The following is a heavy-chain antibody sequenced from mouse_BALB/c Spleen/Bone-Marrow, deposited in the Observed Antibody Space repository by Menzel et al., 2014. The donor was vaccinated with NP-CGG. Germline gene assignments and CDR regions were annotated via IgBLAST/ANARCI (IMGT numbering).Heavy chain of an antibody. D-gene: IGHD1-1*01. J-gene: IGHJ4*01. Sequence: QLVESGPSLVKPSETLSLTCSVTGDSITSGYWNWIRKFPGNKLEYMGYISYSGSTYYNPSLKSRISITRDTSKNQYCLQLNSVATEDTATYYCASLLRIYYAMDYWGHGTSVTVSS. CDR3: ASLLRIYYAMDY. CDR1: GDSITSGY. CDR2: ISYSGST. V-gene: IGHV3-8*02.